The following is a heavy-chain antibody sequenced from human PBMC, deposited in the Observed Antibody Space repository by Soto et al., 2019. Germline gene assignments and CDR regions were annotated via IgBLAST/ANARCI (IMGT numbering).Heavy chain of an antibody. J-gene: IGHJ6*03. CDR2: INHSGST. CDR1: GGSFSGYY. Sequence: SETLSLTCAVYGGSFSGYYWSWIRQPPGKGLEWIGEINHSGSTNYNPSLKSRVTISVDTSKNQFSLKLSSVTAADTVVYYCARAGYGNDFWSGYYNYYYYYMDVWGKGTTVTVSS. V-gene: IGHV4-34*01. D-gene: IGHD3-3*01. CDR3: ARAGYGNDFWSGYYNYYYYYMDV.